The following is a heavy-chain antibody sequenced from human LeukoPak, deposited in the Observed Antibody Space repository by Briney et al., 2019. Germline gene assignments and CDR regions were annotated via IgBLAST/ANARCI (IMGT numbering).Heavy chain of an antibody. CDR3: ARDLAGVVGVTAWFDP. CDR1: AYTFTSYA. Sequence: ASVKVSCKASAYTFTSYAINWVRQAPGQGLEWMGWISASNGNTNYAQKLHGRVTMTTDTSTNTVYMELRSLRFDDTAVYYCARDLAGVVGVTAWFDPWGQGILVTVSS. D-gene: IGHD1-26*01. J-gene: IGHJ5*02. CDR2: ISASNGNT. V-gene: IGHV1-18*01.